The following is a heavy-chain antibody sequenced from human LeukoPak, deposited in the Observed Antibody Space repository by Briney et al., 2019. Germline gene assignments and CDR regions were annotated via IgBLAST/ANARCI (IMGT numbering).Heavy chain of an antibody. D-gene: IGHD6-13*01. CDR1: GGAFSNYT. CDR2: IIPILGIA. CDR3: AGTGGSSSWYHFDY. Sequence: GASVKVSCKASGGAFSNYTITWVRQAPGQGLEWMGRIIPILGIANYAQKFQGRVTMTRDTSTSTVYMELSSLRSEDTAVYYCAGTGGSSSWYHFDYWGQGTLVTVSS. J-gene: IGHJ4*02. V-gene: IGHV1-69*02.